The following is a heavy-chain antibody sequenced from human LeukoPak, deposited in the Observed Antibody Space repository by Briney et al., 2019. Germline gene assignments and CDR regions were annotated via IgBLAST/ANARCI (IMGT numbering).Heavy chain of an antibody. J-gene: IGHJ3*02. CDR1: GYSFTSYW. Sequence: GESLKISCKGSGYSFTSYWIGWVRQMPGKGLEWMGIIYPGDSDTRYSPSFQGQVTISADKSISTAYLQWSSLKASDTAMYYCARPSRLWFGELRDDAFDIWGQGTMVTVSS. D-gene: IGHD3-10*01. V-gene: IGHV5-51*01. CDR3: ARPSRLWFGELRDDAFDI. CDR2: IYPGDSDT.